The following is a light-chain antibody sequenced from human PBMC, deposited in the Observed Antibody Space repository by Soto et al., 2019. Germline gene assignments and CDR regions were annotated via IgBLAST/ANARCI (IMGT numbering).Light chain of an antibody. J-gene: IGLJ3*02. Sequence: QSALTQPPSASGSPGQSVTISCTGTSSDVGAYNYVSWYQQYPGKAPKLMIYEVNQRPSGVPDRFSGSKSGKTASLTVSGLQREDEADYQCSSYAGSNIWVFGGGTKLTVL. V-gene: IGLV2-8*01. CDR3: SSYAGSNIWV. CDR1: SSDVGAYNY. CDR2: EVN.